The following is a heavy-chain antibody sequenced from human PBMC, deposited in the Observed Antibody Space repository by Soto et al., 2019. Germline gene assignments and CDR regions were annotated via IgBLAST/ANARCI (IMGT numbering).Heavy chain of an antibody. D-gene: IGHD2-15*01. Sequence: QVQLVQSGAEVKKPGSSVKVSCKASGGTFSSYTISWVRQAPGQGLEWMGRIIPILGIANYAQKFQGRVTISADKSASTAYMELSSLRSEDTAVYYCARIPGRKYCSGGSCYPNYYYYGMDGWGQGTTVTGSS. CDR2: IIPILGIA. CDR3: ARIPGRKYCSGGSCYPNYYYYGMDG. J-gene: IGHJ6*02. CDR1: GGTFSSYT. V-gene: IGHV1-69*02.